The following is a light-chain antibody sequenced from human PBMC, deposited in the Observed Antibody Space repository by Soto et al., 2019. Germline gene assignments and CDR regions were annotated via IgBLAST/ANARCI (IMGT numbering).Light chain of an antibody. V-gene: IGLV2-14*01. J-gene: IGLJ2*01. CDR1: SSDVGGYNS. CDR3: SSYTSTSTLV. CDR2: DVS. Sequence: QSALTQPASVSGSPGQSITISCSGTSSDVGGYNSVSWYQQHPGKVPKLMIYDVSNRPSGVSNRFSGSKSGNTASLTISGLQAGDEAGYYCSSYTSTSTLVFGGGTKVTVL.